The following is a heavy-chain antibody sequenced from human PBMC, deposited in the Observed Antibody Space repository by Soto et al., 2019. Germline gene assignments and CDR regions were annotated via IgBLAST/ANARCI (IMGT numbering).Heavy chain of an antibody. CDR1: GFTFSHYS. Sequence: EVQLVESGGGLVKPGESLRLACAASGFTFSHYSMNWVRQAPGKGLEWVSSMSSTGSFMYYADSVKGRFTISRDSAKEAKYPQMTNPTAEDTASSVCPMGGGITGVDYMDVGGKGTTVIVSS. CDR2: MSSTGSFM. CDR3: PMGGGITGVDYMDV. V-gene: IGHV3-21*01. J-gene: IGHJ6*03. D-gene: IGHD2-8*02.